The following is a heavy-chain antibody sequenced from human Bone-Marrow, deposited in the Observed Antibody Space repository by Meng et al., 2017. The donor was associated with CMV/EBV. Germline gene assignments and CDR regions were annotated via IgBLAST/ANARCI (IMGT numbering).Heavy chain of an antibody. V-gene: IGHV3-30-3*01. J-gene: IGHJ4*02. Sequence: GESLKISCAASGFTFSSYTMQWVRQSPGKGLEWVASLSSDGGTTHYADSVKGRFTISRDNSKNTLYLQMNSLRAEDTAVYYCAKDLGDIVVVVALDYWGQGTLVTVSS. CDR2: LSSDGGTT. CDR3: AKDLGDIVVVVALDY. CDR1: GFTFSSYT. D-gene: IGHD2-15*01.